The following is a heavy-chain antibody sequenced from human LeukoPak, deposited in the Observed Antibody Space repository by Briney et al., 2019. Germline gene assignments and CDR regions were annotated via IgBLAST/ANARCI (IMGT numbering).Heavy chain of an antibody. D-gene: IGHD3-22*01. CDR1: GGSISSHY. J-gene: IGHJ4*02. Sequence: SETLSLTCSVSGGSISSHYWSWIRQPPGKGLEWIGYIYYSGSTNYNPSLKSRVSIPVDTSKNQCSLKLRSVTAADTAVYYCARADYDSSVGYWGQGTLVTVSS. V-gene: IGHV4-59*11. CDR3: ARADYDSSVGY. CDR2: IYYSGST.